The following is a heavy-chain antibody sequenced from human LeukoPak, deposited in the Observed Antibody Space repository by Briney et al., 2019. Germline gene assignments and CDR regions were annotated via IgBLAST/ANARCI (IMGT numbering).Heavy chain of an antibody. D-gene: IGHD3-3*01. CDR1: GGSISSGSYY. CDR3: AREYTIFGVDYFGY. Sequence: SETLSLTCTVSGGSISSGSYYWSWIRQPAGKGLEWIGRIYTSGSTNYNPSLKSRVTISVDTSKNQFSLKLSSVTAADTAVYYCAREYTIFGVDYFGYWGQGTLVTVSS. CDR2: IYTSGST. J-gene: IGHJ4*02. V-gene: IGHV4-61*02.